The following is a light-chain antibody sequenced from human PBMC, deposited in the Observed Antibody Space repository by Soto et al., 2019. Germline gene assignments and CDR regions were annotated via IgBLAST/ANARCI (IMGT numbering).Light chain of an antibody. CDR2: DAS. CDR3: QQYNSWPLT. Sequence: EIVMTQSPATLSVSPGERATLSCRASQSVSYYLAWYQQKPGQAPRLLIYDASSRATGVPDRFSGSGSGTDFTLTISRLEPEDFAVYYCQQYNSWPLTFGGGTKVDIK. V-gene: IGKV3D-15*01. CDR1: QSVSYY. J-gene: IGKJ4*01.